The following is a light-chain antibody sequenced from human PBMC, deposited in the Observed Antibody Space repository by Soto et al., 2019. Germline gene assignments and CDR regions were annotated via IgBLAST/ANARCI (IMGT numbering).Light chain of an antibody. V-gene: IGKV3-15*01. J-gene: IGKJ1*01. Sequence: EIVMTQSPATLSVSPGERATLSCRASQSVSSNLAWYQQKPGQAPRLLIYGASTRAPGIPARFSGSGSGTEFTPTINSLQSEDFAVYYCQHYNNWPPWTFGQGTKVEIK. CDR2: GAS. CDR3: QHYNNWPPWT. CDR1: QSVSSN.